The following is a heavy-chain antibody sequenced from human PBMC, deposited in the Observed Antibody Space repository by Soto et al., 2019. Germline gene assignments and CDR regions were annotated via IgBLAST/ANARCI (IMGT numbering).Heavy chain of an antibody. V-gene: IGHV3-23*01. D-gene: IGHD2-2*01. CDR2: ISGSGGST. Sequence: GGSLRLSCAASGFTFSSYAMSWVRQAPGKGLEWVSAISGSGGSTYYADSVKGRFTISRDNSKNTLYLQMNSLRAEDTAVYYCAKPPSEDIVVVPASPTTVTTPVGDYWGQGTLVTVSS. J-gene: IGHJ4*02. CDR1: GFTFSSYA. CDR3: AKPPSEDIVVVPASPTTVTTPVGDY.